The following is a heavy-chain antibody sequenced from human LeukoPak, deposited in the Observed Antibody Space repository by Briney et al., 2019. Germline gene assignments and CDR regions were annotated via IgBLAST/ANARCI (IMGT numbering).Heavy chain of an antibody. V-gene: IGHV3-74*01. CDR1: GFTFRTYW. J-gene: IGHJ4*02. Sequence: PGGSLRLSCAASGFTFRTYWMHWVRQAPGKGLVWVSRINSDGSTTSHADSVMGRFTISRDNSKNTLYLQMNSLRAEDTAVYYCARDGSALRAYRFGQQDYWGQGTLVTVSS. D-gene: IGHD3-16*01. CDR2: INSDGSTT. CDR3: ARDGSALRAYRFGQQDY.